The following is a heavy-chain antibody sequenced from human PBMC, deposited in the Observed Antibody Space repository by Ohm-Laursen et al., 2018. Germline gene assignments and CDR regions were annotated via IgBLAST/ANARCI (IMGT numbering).Heavy chain of an antibody. CDR1: GYTFTSYG. CDR3: ARAYCSSTSCYKGFDP. D-gene: IGHD2-2*02. V-gene: IGHV1-18*01. Sequence: SVKVSCKASGYTFTSYGISWVRQAPGQGLGWMGWISAYNGNTNYAQKLQGRVTMTTDTSTSTAYMELRSLRSDDTAVYYCARAYCSSTSCYKGFDPWGQGTLVTVSS. CDR2: ISAYNGNT. J-gene: IGHJ5*02.